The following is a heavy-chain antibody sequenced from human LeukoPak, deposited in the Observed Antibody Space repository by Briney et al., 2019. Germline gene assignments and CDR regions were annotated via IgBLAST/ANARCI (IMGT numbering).Heavy chain of an antibody. CDR3: AREPDLTVLRPFDY. V-gene: IGHV6-1*01. D-gene: IGHD2/OR15-2a*01. CDR2: TYYRSKWYN. Sequence: SQTLSLTCAISGDSFSSNSAAWNWLRQSPSRGLEWLGRTYYRSKWYNDYAVSVKSRITINPDTSKNQFSLQLNSVTPEDTAVYYCAREPDLTVLRPFDYWGQGTLVTVSS. J-gene: IGHJ4*02. CDR1: GDSFSSNSAA.